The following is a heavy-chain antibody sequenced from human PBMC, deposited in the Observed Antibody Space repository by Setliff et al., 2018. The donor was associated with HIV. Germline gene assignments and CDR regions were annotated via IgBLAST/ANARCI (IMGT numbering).Heavy chain of an antibody. CDR3: VREMSGPPGALDL. V-gene: IGHV3-74*03. J-gene: IGHJ3*01. CDR1: GFTFNTYW. D-gene: IGHD7-27*01. CDR2: SNSDGSST. Sequence: PGESLKISCAASGFTFNTYWMHWVRQSPGKGLVWVSHSNSDGSSTTYADSVKGRFTISRDNAKNTLYLQMNSLRAEDTAIYYCVREMSGPPGALDLWGHGTMVTVSS.